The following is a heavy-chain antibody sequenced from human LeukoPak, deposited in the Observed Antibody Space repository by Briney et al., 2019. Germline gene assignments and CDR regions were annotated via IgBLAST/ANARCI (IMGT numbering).Heavy chain of an antibody. CDR1: GGSVSSSSYY. V-gene: IGHV4-39*01. J-gene: IGHJ4*02. CDR2: ISYSGST. CDR3: RGYDSSGSWLFDY. D-gene: IGHD3-22*01. Sequence: SESLSLTCTVSGGSVSSSSYYWSWTRQPPVKGLEWIGSISYSGSTYYNPSLKSRVTMSVDTSKNQFSLMLSSVTAADTALYYCRGYDSSGSWLFDYWGQGTRVAVSS.